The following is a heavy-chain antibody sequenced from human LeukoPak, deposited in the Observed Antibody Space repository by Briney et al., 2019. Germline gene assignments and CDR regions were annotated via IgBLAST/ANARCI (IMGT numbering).Heavy chain of an antibody. V-gene: IGHV3-23*01. CDR2: ICGSCGST. CDR1: GFTFSDYG. D-gene: IGHD3-22*01. CDR3: ARDYISGAYHYDSSGYSPLDY. Sequence: GGSLRLSCAASGFTFSDYGMNWVRQAPGKGLEWVSSICGSCGSTYYADSVKGRFTISRDNSKNTLYLQMNSLRAEDTAVYYCARDYISGAYHYDSSGYSPLDYWGQGTLVTVSS. J-gene: IGHJ4*02.